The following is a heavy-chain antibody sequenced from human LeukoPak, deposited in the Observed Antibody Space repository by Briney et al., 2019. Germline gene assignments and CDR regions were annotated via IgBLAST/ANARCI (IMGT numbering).Heavy chain of an antibody. CDR2: IIPIFGTA. CDR3: ARVAKGYDFWSGYYDGCDY. V-gene: IGHV1-69*06. J-gene: IGHJ4*02. Sequence: ASVKVSCKASGGTFSSYAISWVRQAPGQGLEWMGGIIPIFGTANYAQKFQGRVTITADKSTSTAYMELSSLRSEDTAVYYCARVAKGYDFWSGYYDGCDYWGQGTLVTVSS. CDR1: GGTFSSYA. D-gene: IGHD3-3*01.